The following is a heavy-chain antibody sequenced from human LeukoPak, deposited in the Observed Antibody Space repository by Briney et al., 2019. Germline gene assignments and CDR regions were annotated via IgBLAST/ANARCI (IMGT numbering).Heavy chain of an antibody. CDR1: GGTFSSYA. Sequence: SVKVSCKASGGTFSSYAISWVRQAPGQGLEWMGRIIPILGIANYAQKFQGRVTITADESTSTAYMELSSLRSEDTAVYYCTRETSSRYFDYWGQGTLVTVSS. J-gene: IGHJ4*02. V-gene: IGHV1-69*04. CDR3: TRETSSRYFDY. CDR2: IIPILGIA.